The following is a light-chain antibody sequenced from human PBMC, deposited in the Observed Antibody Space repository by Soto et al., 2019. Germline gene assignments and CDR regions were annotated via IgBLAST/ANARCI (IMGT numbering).Light chain of an antibody. Sequence: EIVLTQSPGTLSLSPGERATLTCRASQSITNSYLAWYQQKPGQAPRLLVYGASSRATGIPDRFSGSGSGTDFTLTISRLEPVDFAVYYCQQYGSSRFTFGPGTKVDVK. CDR2: GAS. J-gene: IGKJ3*01. CDR3: QQYGSSRFT. CDR1: QSITNSY. V-gene: IGKV3-20*01.